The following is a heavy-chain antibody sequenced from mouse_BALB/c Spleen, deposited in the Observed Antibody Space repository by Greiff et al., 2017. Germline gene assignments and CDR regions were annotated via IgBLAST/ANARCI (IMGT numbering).Heavy chain of an antibody. D-gene: IGHD3-1*01. V-gene: IGHV1-69*02. CDR1: GYTFTSYW. Sequence: QVQLQQPGAELVKPGASVKLSCKASGYTFTSYWMHWVKQRPGQGLEWIGEIDPSDSYTNYNQKFKGKATLTVDKSSSTAYMQLSSLTSEDSAVYYCARGARATFYAMDYWGQGTSVTVSS. CDR3: ARGARATFYAMDY. J-gene: IGHJ4*01. CDR2: IDPSDSYT.